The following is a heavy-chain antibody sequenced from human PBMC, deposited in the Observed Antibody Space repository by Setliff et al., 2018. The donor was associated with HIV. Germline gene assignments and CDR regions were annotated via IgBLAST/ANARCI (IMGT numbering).Heavy chain of an antibody. Sequence: SETLSLTCGVYGGSLSDYYWNWIRQPPGKGLEWIAEINHSGSTNYNPSLKSRATISVDTSKNQFSLKLDSVTAADTAVYYCARAPYSAYDYTSFHTWGQGTMVTVSS. J-gene: IGHJ4*03. CDR3: ARAPYSAYDYTSFHT. CDR2: INHSGST. CDR1: GGSLSDYY. D-gene: IGHD5-12*01. V-gene: IGHV4-34*01.